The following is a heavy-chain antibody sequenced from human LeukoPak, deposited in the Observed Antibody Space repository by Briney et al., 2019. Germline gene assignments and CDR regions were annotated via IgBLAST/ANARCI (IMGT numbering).Heavy chain of an antibody. Sequence: SETLSLTCAVYGGSFSGYYWSWIRQPPGKGLEWIGEINHSGSTNYNPSLKSRVTISVDTSKNQFSLKLSSVTAADTAVYYCASAIVGATSGDYWGLGTLVTVSS. D-gene: IGHD1-26*01. CDR2: INHSGST. J-gene: IGHJ4*02. CDR1: GGSFSGYY. V-gene: IGHV4-34*01. CDR3: ASAIVGATSGDY.